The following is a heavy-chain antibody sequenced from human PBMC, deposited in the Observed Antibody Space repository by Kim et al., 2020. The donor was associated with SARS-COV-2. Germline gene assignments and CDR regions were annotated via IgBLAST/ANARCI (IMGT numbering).Heavy chain of an antibody. D-gene: IGHD2-15*01. Sequence: SLKSRVTISVDTSKNQFSRKLSSGTAADTAVYYCARRARVVVAAGYWFDPWGQGTLVTVPS. V-gene: IGHV4-34*13. CDR3: ARRARVVVAAGYWFDP. J-gene: IGHJ5*02.